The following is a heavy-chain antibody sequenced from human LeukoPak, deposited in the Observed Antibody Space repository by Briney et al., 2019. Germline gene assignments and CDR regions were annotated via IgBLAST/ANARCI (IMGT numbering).Heavy chain of an antibody. V-gene: IGHV3-48*02. J-gene: IGHJ4*02. Sequence: GGSLRLSCAVSGFTFSTKSMNWGRKAPGKGLEWVSYITADSRTPYYAHSVKGRFTISRDNAKNSLYLQMNSLRDEDTAVYYCASRDYFDYWGQGTLVTVSS. CDR1: GFTFSTKS. CDR2: ITADSRTP. CDR3: ASRDYFDY.